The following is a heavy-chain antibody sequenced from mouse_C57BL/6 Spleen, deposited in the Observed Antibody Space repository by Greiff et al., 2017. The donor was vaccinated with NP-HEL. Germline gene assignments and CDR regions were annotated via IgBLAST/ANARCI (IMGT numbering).Heavy chain of an antibody. J-gene: IGHJ2*01. CDR3: ARSTVDLNFDY. Sequence: QVQLQQSGAELVRPGTSVKVSCKASGYAFTNYLIEWVKQRPGQGLEWIGVINPGSGGTNYNEKFKGKATLTADKSSSTAYMQLSSLTSEDSAVYFCARSTVDLNFDYWGQGTTLTVSS. CDR1: GYAFTNYL. CDR2: INPGSGGT. V-gene: IGHV1-54*01. D-gene: IGHD1-1*01.